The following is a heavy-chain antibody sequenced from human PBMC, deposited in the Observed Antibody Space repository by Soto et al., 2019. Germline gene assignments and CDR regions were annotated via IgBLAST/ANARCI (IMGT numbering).Heavy chain of an antibody. Sequence: EVQLVESGGELVQRGGSLRLSCAASGFTFSIYSMNWVRQAPGKGLEWISYITSDTKTIKYADSVKGRFTISRDNAKNSVYLQMNSLGDEDTAVYYCARSVEGHFDYWGQGTVVTVSS. J-gene: IGHJ4*02. V-gene: IGHV3-48*02. CDR3: ARSVEGHFDY. CDR1: GFTFSIYS. CDR2: ITSDTKTI. D-gene: IGHD6-19*01.